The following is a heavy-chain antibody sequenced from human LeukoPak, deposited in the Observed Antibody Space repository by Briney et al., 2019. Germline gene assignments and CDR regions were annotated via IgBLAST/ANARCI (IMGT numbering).Heavy chain of an antibody. D-gene: IGHD2-21*02. J-gene: IGHJ4*02. CDR3: ARDKYFGGAYCGGDCYYARHGSFDY. V-gene: IGHV1-8*01. CDR2: MNPNSGNT. CDR1: GYTFTSYD. Sequence: ASVKVSCKASGYTFTSYDINWVRQATGQGLEWMGWMNPNSGNTGYAQKFQGRVTMTRNTSISTAYMELSSLRSEDTAVYYCARDKYFGGAYCGGDCYYARHGSFDYWGQGTLVTVSS.